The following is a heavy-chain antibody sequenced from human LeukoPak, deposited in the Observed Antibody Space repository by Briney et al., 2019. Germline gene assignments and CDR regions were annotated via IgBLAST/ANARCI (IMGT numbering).Heavy chain of an antibody. V-gene: IGHV4-59*01. CDR3: ARRIAAAGGWGHYYYYTDV. Sequence: SETLSLTCTVSGGSISSYYWSWIRQPPGKGLEWIGYIYYSGSTNYNPSLKSRVTISVDTSKNQFSLKLSSVTAADTAVYYCARRIAAAGGWGHYYYYTDVWGKGTTVTVSS. CDR2: IYYSGST. CDR1: GGSISSYY. J-gene: IGHJ6*03. D-gene: IGHD6-13*01.